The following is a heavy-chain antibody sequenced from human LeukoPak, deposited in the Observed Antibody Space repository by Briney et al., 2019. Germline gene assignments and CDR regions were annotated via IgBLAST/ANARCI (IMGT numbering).Heavy chain of an antibody. J-gene: IGHJ4*02. D-gene: IGHD3-3*01. V-gene: IGHV3-21*01. Sequence: GGSLRLSCAASGFTFSSYSMNWVRQAPGKGLEWVSSISSSSSYIYYADSVKGRFTISRDNAKNSLYLQMNSLRAEDTAVYYCARDHYLEWLPIDYWGQGTLVTVSS. CDR2: ISSSSSYI. CDR3: ARDHYLEWLPIDY. CDR1: GFTFSSYS.